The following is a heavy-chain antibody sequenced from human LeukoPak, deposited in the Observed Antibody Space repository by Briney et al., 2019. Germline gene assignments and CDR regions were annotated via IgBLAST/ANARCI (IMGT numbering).Heavy chain of an antibody. CDR3: ARDSGYNTFDI. CDR1: GFTFSRSW. J-gene: IGHJ3*02. Sequence: GGSLRLSCVASGFTFSRSWITWVCQAPGKGLEWVANINEDGSVKNHVDSVKGRFTISRDNAKNSLYLQMNSLRAEDTAVYYCARDSGYNTFDIWGRGAMVTVSS. D-gene: IGHD1-14*01. V-gene: IGHV3-7*01. CDR2: INEDGSVK.